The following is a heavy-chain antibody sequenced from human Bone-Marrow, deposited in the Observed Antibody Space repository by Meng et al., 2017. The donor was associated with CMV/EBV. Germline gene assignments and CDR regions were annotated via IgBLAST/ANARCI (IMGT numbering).Heavy chain of an antibody. V-gene: IGHV3-30-3*01. CDR1: GFLFYNYN. J-gene: IGHJ6*02. Sequence: GESLKISCAASGFLFYNYNMHWVRQTPGKGLEWVALISYAGSNKYYTDSVKGRFTISRDNSNNTLYLEINSLTLEDTAAYYCARDDYGMEVWGQGTTVTVSS. CDR3: ARDDYGMEV. CDR2: ISYAGSNK.